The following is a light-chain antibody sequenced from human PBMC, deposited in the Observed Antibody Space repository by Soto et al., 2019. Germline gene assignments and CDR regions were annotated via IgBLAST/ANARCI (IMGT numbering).Light chain of an antibody. V-gene: IGKV3-11*01. CDR3: QQRSNWPPLT. CDR2: DAS. Sequence: EIVLTPSPPTLSLSPGERATLSWTASQSVSSYLAWYQQKPGQAPRLLIYDASNRATGIPARFSGSGSGTDFTLTISSLEPEDFAVYYCQQRSNWPPLTVGQGTKVDIK. J-gene: IGKJ1*01. CDR1: QSVSSY.